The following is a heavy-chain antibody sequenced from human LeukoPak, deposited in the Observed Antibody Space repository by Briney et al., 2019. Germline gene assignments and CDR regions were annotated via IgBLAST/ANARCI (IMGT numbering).Heavy chain of an antibody. D-gene: IGHD5-24*01. V-gene: IGHV4-59*01. CDR1: GGSISSYY. J-gene: IGHJ6*03. Sequence: PSETLSLTCTVSGGSISSYYWSWIRKTPGKGLEWIGYVYFTGRTHYNPSLKSRATISVDMLNKEFSLTLTSVTAADTAVYFCARTGDGSNFYNYYYMDVWGKGTTVIVSS. CDR3: ARTGDGSNFYNYYYMDV. CDR2: VYFTGRT.